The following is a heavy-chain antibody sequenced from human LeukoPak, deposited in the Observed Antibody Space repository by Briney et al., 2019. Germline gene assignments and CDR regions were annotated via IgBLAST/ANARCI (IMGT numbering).Heavy chain of an antibody. J-gene: IGHJ4*02. CDR2: ISSDGSNK. CDR1: GFTLSSYG. D-gene: IGHD2-2*01. CDR3: AKGDTKPIPAAIGGPDY. V-gene: IGHV3-30*18. Sequence: PGRSLRLSCAASGFTLSSYGMHWVGQAPGKGLEWVAVISSDGSNKYYADSVKGRFTISRDNSKNTLYLQMNSLRAEDTAVYYCAKGDTKPIPAAIGGPDYWGRGTLVTVSS.